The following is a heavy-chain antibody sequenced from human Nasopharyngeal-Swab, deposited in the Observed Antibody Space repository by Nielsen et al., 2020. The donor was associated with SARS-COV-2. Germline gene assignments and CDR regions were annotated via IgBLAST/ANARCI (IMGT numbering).Heavy chain of an antibody. CDR3: ARLPMRAASGRGAFDI. V-gene: IGHV5-51*01. Sequence: GGSLKISCKASGYNFANYWIGWVRQMPGEGLRWMGLIYPGDSDTRYSPSLQGQVTISADRSITTAYLQWSSLKASDTAMYYCARLPMRAASGRGAFDIWGQGTMVTVSS. J-gene: IGHJ3*02. CDR2: IYPGDSDT. CDR1: GYNFANYW. D-gene: IGHD6-13*01.